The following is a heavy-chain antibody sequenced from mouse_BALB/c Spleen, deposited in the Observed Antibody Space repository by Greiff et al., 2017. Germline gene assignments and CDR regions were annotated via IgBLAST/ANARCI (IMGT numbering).Heavy chain of an antibody. J-gene: IGHJ4*01. CDR1: GYTFTSYW. CDR2: INPSNGRT. Sequence: QVQLQQSGAELVKPGASVKLSCKASGYTFTSYWMHWVKQRPGQGLEWIGEINPSNGRTNYNEKFKSKATLTVDKSSSTAYMQLSSLTSEDSSVYYCARSTMITGYYAMDYWGQGTSVTVSS. CDR3: ARSTMITGYYAMDY. V-gene: IGHV1S81*02. D-gene: IGHD2-4*01.